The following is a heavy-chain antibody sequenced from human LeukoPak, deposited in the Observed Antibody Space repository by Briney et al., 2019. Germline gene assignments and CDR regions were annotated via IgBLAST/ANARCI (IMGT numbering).Heavy chain of an antibody. D-gene: IGHD1-26*01. V-gene: IGHV3-9*01. Sequence: GGSLRLSCVGSGVTLHDYAMNWVRQAPGKGLEWVSGIYWNSDRIDYADSVKGRFTISTDNAKNSLYLQINSLRAEDTALYYCTKDIAPGGADIWGQGTMVTISS. CDR2: IYWNSDRI. CDR3: TKDIAPGGADI. J-gene: IGHJ3*02. CDR1: GVTLHDYA.